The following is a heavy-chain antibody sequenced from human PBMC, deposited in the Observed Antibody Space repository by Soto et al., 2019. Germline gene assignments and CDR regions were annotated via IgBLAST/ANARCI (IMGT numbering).Heavy chain of an antibody. Sequence: SVKVSCKASGGTFSSYAISWVRQAPVQGLEWMGGIIPIFGTANYAQKFQGRVTITADESTSTAYMELSSLRSEDTAVYYCARGPPAPPHYTMVRGLGAQFDYWGQGTLVTVSS. CDR1: GGTFSSYA. D-gene: IGHD3-10*01. CDR2: IIPIFGTA. J-gene: IGHJ4*02. V-gene: IGHV1-69*13. CDR3: ARGPPAPPHYTMVRGLGAQFDY.